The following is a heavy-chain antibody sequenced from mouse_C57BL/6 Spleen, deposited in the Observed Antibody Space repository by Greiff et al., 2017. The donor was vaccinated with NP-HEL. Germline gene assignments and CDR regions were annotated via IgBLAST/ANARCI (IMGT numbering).Heavy chain of an antibody. J-gene: IGHJ1*03. CDR1: GFNIKDYY. Sequence: EVKLVESGAELVRPGASVKLSCTASGFNIKDYYMHWVKQRPEQGLEWIGRIDPEDGDTEYAPKFQGKATMTADTSSNTAYLQLSSLTSEDTAVYYCTPQKGSSYSYWYFDVWGTGTTVTVSS. CDR3: TPQKGSSYSYWYFDV. CDR2: IDPEDGDT. D-gene: IGHD1-1*01. V-gene: IGHV14-1*01.